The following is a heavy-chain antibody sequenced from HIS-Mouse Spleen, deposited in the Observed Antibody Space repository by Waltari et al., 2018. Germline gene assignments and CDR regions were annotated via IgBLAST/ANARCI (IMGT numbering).Heavy chain of an antibody. CDR3: ARENPYRSNWYGWYFDL. Sequence: QLQLQASGPGLVKPSETLSLTCTVSGGSISSSSYFWGWIRQPPGKGLGWIGSSSYSGSNYHNPALKSTVNIVVDTSKNQFSLKVRAWTAAEPAVYYCARENPYRSNWYGWYFDLWGRGTLVTVSS. V-gene: IGHV4-39*07. CDR2: SSYSGSN. J-gene: IGHJ2*01. CDR1: GGSISSSSYF. D-gene: IGHD6-13*01.